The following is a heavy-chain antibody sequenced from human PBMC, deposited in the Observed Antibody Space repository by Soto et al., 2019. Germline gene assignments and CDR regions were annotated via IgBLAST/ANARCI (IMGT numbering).Heavy chain of an antibody. CDR1: GGSISSGGYY. CDR2: IYYSGST. Sequence: QVQLQESGPGLVKPSQTLSLTCTVSGGSISSGGYYWSWIRQHPGKGLEWIGYIYYSGSTYYNPSPKSRVTLAVNTSKNQFSMKLSSVTAADTAVYYCAREEGGGYDHRWFDPWGQGTLVTVSS. J-gene: IGHJ5*02. V-gene: IGHV4-31*03. D-gene: IGHD5-12*01. CDR3: AREEGGGYDHRWFDP.